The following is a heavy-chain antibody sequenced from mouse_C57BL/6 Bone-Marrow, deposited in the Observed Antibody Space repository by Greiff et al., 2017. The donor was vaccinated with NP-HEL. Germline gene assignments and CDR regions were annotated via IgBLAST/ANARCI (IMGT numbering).Heavy chain of an antibody. D-gene: IGHD1-1*01. J-gene: IGHJ4*01. CDR3: ARFKYYGSSYGDY. Sequence: QVQLQQSGAELAKPGASVKLSCKASGYTFTSYWLHWVKQRPGQGLEWIGYITPSSGYTKYNQKFKDKATLTADKSSSTAYMQLSSLTYEDSAVYYCARFKYYGSSYGDYWGQGTSVTVSS. V-gene: IGHV1-7*01. CDR1: GYTFTSYW. CDR2: ITPSSGYT.